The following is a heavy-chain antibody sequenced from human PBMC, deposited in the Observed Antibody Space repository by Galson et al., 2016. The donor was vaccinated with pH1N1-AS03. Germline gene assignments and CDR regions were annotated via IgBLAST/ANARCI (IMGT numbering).Heavy chain of an antibody. J-gene: IGHJ4*02. CDR1: GFSLTSPGVC. CDR2: IDSDDDK. CDR3: ARVWGAAAGYFYY. D-gene: IGHD6-13*01. Sequence: PALVKPTQTLTLTCSFSGFSLTSPGVCVTWVRQPPGKALEWLATIDSDDDKYYTTFLKNRRTITKDPSKNQVALTMTNLDPVDTATYSCARVWGAAAGYFYYWGPGNLVVVSS. V-gene: IGHV2-70*20.